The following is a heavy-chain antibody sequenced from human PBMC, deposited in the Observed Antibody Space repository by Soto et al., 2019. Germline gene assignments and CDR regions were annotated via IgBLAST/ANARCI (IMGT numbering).Heavy chain of an antibody. CDR2: INSDGSVS. CDR1: GFTFRNYW. D-gene: IGHD2-15*01. V-gene: IGHV3-74*02. Sequence: EVQLVESGGGLVQPGGSLRLSCAASGFTFRNYWMYWVRQAPGQGLEWVSRINSDGSVSSYADSVKGRLTLSRDNVKNPLYLLMDSLRAEDTAVYYCARGDCVGGSCYSLAGSFYYYMDAWGKGTTVTVFS. J-gene: IGHJ6*03. CDR3: ARGDCVGGSCYSLAGSFYYYMDA.